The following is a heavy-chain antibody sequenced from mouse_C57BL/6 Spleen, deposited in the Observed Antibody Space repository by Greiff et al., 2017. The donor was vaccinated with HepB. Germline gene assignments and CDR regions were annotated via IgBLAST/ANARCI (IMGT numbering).Heavy chain of an antibody. V-gene: IGHV10-1*01. CDR3: VRNGYYRGFDY. CDR1: GFSFNTYA. Sequence: EVKLVESGGGLVQPKGSLKLSCAASGFSFNTYAMNWVRQAPGKGLEWVARIRSKSNNYTTYYSDSVKYRFTISIDDSESMLYLQMNNLKTEDTAMYYCVRNGYYRGFDYWGQGTTLTVSS. CDR2: IRSKSNNYTT. J-gene: IGHJ2*01. D-gene: IGHD2-3*01.